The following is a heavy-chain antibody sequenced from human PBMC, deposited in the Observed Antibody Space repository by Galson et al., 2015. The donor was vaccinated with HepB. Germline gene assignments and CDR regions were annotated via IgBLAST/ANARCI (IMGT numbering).Heavy chain of an antibody. CDR2: ISAYNGNT. CDR3: ARTTLAAAGRPHGMDV. V-gene: IGHV1-18*04. D-gene: IGHD6-13*01. Sequence: SVKVSCKASGYTFTSYGISWVRQAPGQGLEWMGWISAYNGNTNYAQKLQGRVTMTTDTSTSTAYMELRSLRSDDTAVYYCARTTLAAAGRPHGMDVWGQGTTVTVSS. J-gene: IGHJ6*02. CDR1: GYTFTSYG.